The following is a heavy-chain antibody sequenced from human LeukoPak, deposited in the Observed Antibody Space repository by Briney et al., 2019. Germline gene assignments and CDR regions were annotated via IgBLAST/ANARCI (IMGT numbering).Heavy chain of an antibody. CDR3: ARIDLIAAAGIDY. J-gene: IGHJ4*02. D-gene: IGHD6-13*01. Sequence: GESLKISCKASNYNFPNYWIGWVRQMPGKGLEWMGIIYPAGSETIYNPSFEGQVTISVDKSISTAYLQWSSLKASDTAMYYCARIDLIAAAGIDYWGQGTLVTVSS. CDR2: IYPAGSET. V-gene: IGHV5-51*01. CDR1: NYNFPNYW.